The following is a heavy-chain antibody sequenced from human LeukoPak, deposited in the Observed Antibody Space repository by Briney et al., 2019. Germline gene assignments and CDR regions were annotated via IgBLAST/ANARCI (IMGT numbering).Heavy chain of an antibody. D-gene: IGHD6-19*01. CDR2: IYYSGST. CDR3: ARDIAVAGHFDY. CDR1: GGSISSSSYY. J-gene: IGHJ4*02. Sequence: SETLSLTCTVSGGSISSSSYYWGWIRPPPGKGLAWIGSIYYSGSTYYNPSLKSRVTISVDTSKNQFSLKLSSVTAADTAVYYCARDIAVAGHFDYWGQGTLVTVSS. V-gene: IGHV4-39*01.